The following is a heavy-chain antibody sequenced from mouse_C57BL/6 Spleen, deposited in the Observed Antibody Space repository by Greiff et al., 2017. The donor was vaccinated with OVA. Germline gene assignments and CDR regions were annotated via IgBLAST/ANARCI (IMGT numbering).Heavy chain of an antibody. V-gene: IGHV1-76*01. D-gene: IGHD2-4*01. CDR2: IYPGSGNT. Sequence: QVQLQQSGAELVRPGASVKLSCKASGYTFTDYYINWVKQRPGQGLEWIARIYPGSGNTYYNEKFKGKATLTAEKSSSTAYMQLSSLTSEDSAVYFCARSSYYDYGQGDYWGQGTTLTVSS. J-gene: IGHJ2*01. CDR3: ARSSYYDYGQGDY. CDR1: GYTFTDYY.